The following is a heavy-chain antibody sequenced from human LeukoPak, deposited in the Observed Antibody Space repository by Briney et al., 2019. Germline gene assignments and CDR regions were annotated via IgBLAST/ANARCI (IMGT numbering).Heavy chain of an antibody. D-gene: IGHD3-16*01. J-gene: IGHJ6*02. CDR3: ARLRWGSRPHYYYGMDV. CDR2: ISSSGSTI. Sequence: PGGSLRLSCAASGFTFSSYEMNWVRQAPGKGLEWVSYISSSGSTIYYADSVKGRFTISRDNAKHSLYLQMNSLRAEDTAVYYCARLRWGSRPHYYYGMDVWGQGTTVTVSS. V-gene: IGHV3-48*03. CDR1: GFTFSSYE.